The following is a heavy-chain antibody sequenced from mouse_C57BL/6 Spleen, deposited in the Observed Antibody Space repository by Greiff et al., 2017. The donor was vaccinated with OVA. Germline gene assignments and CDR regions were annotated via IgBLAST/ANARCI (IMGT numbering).Heavy chain of an antibody. CDR1: GFTFSDYG. CDR2: ISSGSSTI. CDR3: ARPDYYGNYDFPYAMDY. V-gene: IGHV5-17*01. D-gene: IGHD2-1*01. J-gene: IGHJ4*01. Sequence: DVMLVESGGGLVKPGGSLKLSCAASGFTFSDYGMHWVRQAPEKGLEWVAYISSGSSTIYYVETVKGRFTISRDNAKNTLILQMNSLRSDDSAMYYCARPDYYGNYDFPYAMDYWGQGTSVTVSS.